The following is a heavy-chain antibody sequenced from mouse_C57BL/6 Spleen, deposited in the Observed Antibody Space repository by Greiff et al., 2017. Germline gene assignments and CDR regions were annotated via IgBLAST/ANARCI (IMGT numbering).Heavy chain of an antibody. CDR2: IYPRSGNT. Sequence: QVTLKVSGAELARPGASVKLSCKASGYTFTSYGISWVKQRTGQGLEWIGEIYPRSGNTYYNEKFKGKATLTADKSSSTAYMELRSLTSEDSAVYFCARRATVVATNFDYWGQGTTLTVSS. V-gene: IGHV1-81*01. CDR1: GYTFTSYG. CDR3: ARRATVVATNFDY. D-gene: IGHD1-1*01. J-gene: IGHJ2*01.